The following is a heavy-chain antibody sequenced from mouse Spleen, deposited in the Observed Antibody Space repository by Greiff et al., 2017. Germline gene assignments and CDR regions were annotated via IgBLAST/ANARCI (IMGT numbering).Heavy chain of an antibody. Sequence: QVQLKQSGPELVKPGASVKISCKASGYAFSSSWMNWVKQRPGKGLEWIGRIYPGDGDTNYNGKFKGKATLTADKSSSTAYMQLSSLTSEDSAVYFCARGVYYDYDEFAYWGQGTLVTVSA. CDR1: GYAFSSSW. D-gene: IGHD2-4*01. V-gene: IGHV1-82*01. J-gene: IGHJ3*01. CDR3: ARGVYYDYDEFAY. CDR2: IYPGDGDT.